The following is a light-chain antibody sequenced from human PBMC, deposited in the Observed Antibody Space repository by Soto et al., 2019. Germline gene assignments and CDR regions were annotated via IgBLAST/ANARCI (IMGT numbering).Light chain of an antibody. Sequence: DIQITQSPSFVSAAVGDRVTLSCRASQDISNLLAWYQQKPGKAPKLLIYAASNLQSGVPSRFSASGSGTDFTLTLNSLQPEDFATYYCQQGYSTPWTFGQGTKVDI. CDR2: AAS. CDR1: QDISNL. CDR3: QQGYSTPWT. V-gene: IGKV1-12*01. J-gene: IGKJ1*01.